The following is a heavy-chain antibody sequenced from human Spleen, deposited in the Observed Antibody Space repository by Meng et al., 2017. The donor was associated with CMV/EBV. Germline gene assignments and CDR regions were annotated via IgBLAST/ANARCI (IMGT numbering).Heavy chain of an antibody. J-gene: IGHJ3*02. CDR1: GGSIGRSY. Sequence: SETLSLTCSVSGGSIGRSYWSWIRQPPGKGLEWIGYIYYSGSTNYNPSLKSRVTISVDTSKNQFSLKLSSVTAADTAVYYCASHAAPYYDFWSGYYTGGDAFDIWGQGTMVTVSS. D-gene: IGHD3-3*01. V-gene: IGHV4-59*01. CDR3: ASHAAPYYDFWSGYYTGGDAFDI. CDR2: IYYSGST.